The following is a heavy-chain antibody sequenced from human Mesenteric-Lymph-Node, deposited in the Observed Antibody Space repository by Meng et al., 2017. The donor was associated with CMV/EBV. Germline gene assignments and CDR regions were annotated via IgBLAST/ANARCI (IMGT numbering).Heavy chain of an antibody. D-gene: IGHD6-19*01. CDR1: GFPFSSYA. CDR3: AKDQVAVAGYYYYGMDV. V-gene: IGHV3-23*01. Sequence: GALKISCAASGFPFSSYAMSWVRQAPGKGLEWVSAISGSGGSTYYADSVKGRFTISRDNSKNTLYLQMNSLRAEDTAVYYCAKDQVAVAGYYYYGMDVWGQGTTVTVSS. CDR2: ISGSGGST. J-gene: IGHJ6*02.